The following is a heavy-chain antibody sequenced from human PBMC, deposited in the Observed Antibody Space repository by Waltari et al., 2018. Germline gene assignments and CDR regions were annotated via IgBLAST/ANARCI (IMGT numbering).Heavy chain of an antibody. Sequence: QVQLVQSGAEVKKPGASVKVSCKVSGYPLTELSMHWVRQAPGKGLEWMGGFDPEDGETIFAQKFQGRVTMTEDTSTDTAYMELSSLRSEDTAVYYCATDGHYDFWSGYVDAFDIWGQGTMVTVSS. CDR3: ATDGHYDFWSGYVDAFDI. V-gene: IGHV1-24*01. J-gene: IGHJ3*02. CDR1: GYPLTELS. D-gene: IGHD3-3*01. CDR2: FDPEDGET.